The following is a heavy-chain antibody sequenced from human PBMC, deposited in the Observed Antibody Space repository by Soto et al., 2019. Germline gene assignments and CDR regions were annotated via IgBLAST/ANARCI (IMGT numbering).Heavy chain of an antibody. CDR2: IYYSGST. Sequence: QLQLQESGPGLVTPSETLSLTCTVSGGSISSSSYYWGWIRQPPGKGLEWIGSIYYSGSTYYNPSLKSRVTISVDTSKNQFSLKLSSVTAADTAVYYCAGRGYRKPFDYWGQGTLVTVSS. CDR1: GGSISSSSYY. CDR3: AGRGYRKPFDY. J-gene: IGHJ4*02. D-gene: IGHD1-1*01. V-gene: IGHV4-39*01.